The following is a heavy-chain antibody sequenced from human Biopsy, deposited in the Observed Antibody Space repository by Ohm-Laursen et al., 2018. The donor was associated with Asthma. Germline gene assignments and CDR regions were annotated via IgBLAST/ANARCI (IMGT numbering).Heavy chain of an antibody. J-gene: IGHJ4*02. CDR1: GGTFNTYV. V-gene: IGHV1-69*01. Sequence: SSVKVSCKSLGGTFNTYVIGWVRQAPGQGLEWMGGINSVFGTTTYPQKFQDRVTITADDSTSTVYMELSSLRSEDTAVYYCARKAGSCISRTCYSLDFWGQGTMVTVSS. CDR2: INSVFGTT. CDR3: ARKAGSCISRTCYSLDF. D-gene: IGHD2-2*01.